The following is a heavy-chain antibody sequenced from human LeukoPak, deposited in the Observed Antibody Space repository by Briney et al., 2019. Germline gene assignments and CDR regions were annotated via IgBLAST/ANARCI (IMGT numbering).Heavy chain of an antibody. CDR2: IWYDGSNK. CDR1: GFTFSSYG. D-gene: IGHD3-22*01. V-gene: IGHV3-33*06. CDR3: AKESGGYDSSGYYSRWFDP. J-gene: IGHJ5*02. Sequence: GGSLRLSCAASGFTFSSYGMHRVRQAPGKGLEWVAVIWYDGSNKYYADSVKGRFTISRDNSKNTLYLQMNSLRAEDTAVYYCAKESGGYDSSGYYSRWFDPWGQGTLVTVSS.